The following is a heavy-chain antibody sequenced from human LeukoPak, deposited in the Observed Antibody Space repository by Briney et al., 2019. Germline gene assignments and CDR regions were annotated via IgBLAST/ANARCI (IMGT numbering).Heavy chain of an antibody. Sequence: PSETLSLTCTVSGGSISSYYWSWIRQPPAQGLEWIGYIYYSGSTNYNPSLKSRVTISVDTSKNQFSLKLSSVTAADTAVYYCARAGYYDSSGYLWLDYWGQGTLVTVSS. CDR1: GGSISSYY. CDR3: ARAGYYDSSGYLWLDY. J-gene: IGHJ4*02. D-gene: IGHD3-22*01. V-gene: IGHV4-59*01. CDR2: IYYSGST.